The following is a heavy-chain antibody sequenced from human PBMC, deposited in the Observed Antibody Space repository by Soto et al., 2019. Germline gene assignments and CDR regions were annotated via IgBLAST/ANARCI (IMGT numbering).Heavy chain of an antibody. D-gene: IGHD5-12*01. V-gene: IGHV1-69*01. Sequence: QVQLVQSGAEVKKPGSSVKVSCKASGGTFSSYALSWVRQAPGQRLEWMGGIVPIFGTPNYAQKFQGIVTITAYQSTTTAYMELSSLKSDDTDVYYCATSGGWGATSKLVSYYYAMDVWGQGTTVTVSS. CDR3: ATSGGWGATSKLVSYYYAMDV. CDR2: IVPIFGTP. CDR1: GGTFSSYA. J-gene: IGHJ6*02.